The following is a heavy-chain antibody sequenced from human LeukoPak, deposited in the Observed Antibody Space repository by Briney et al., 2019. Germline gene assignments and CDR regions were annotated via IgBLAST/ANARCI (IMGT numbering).Heavy chain of an antibody. J-gene: IGHJ4*02. D-gene: IGHD6-25*01. CDR1: GFTFSSYA. CDR3: AKKSRVPRNIAAATNFDY. CDR2: ISGSGGST. V-gene: IGHV3-23*01. Sequence: GGSLRLSCAASGFTFSSYAMSWVRQAPGKGLEWVSAISGSGGSTYYADSVKGRFTISRDNSKNTLYLQMNSLRAEDTAVYYCAKKSRVPRNIAAATNFDYWGQGTLVTVSS.